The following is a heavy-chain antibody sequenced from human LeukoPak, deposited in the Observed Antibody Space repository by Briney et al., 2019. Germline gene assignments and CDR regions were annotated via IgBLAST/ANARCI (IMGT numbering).Heavy chain of an antibody. CDR2: IYTSGST. CDR1: GGSISNYY. CDR3: ARSVAGTHYYYYYMDV. V-gene: IGHV4-4*07. D-gene: IGHD6-19*01. J-gene: IGHJ6*03. Sequence: SETLSLTCTVSGGSISNYYWSWIRQPPGKGLEWIGRIYTSGSTNYNPSLKSRVTMSVDTSKNQFSLKLSSVTAADTAVYYCARSVAGTHYYYYYMDVWGKGTTVTVSS.